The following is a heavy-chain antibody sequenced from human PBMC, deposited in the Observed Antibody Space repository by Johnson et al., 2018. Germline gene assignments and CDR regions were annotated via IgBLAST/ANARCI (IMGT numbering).Heavy chain of an antibody. Sequence: VQLVQSGGGVVQPGRSLRLSCAASGFTFSSYWMHWVRQAPGKGLVWVSRSNSDGSSTSYADSVKGRFTISRDNAKNTLYLQMNSLRAEDTAVYYCARGPRYNWNYDYYYMDVWGKGTTVTVSS. CDR2: SNSDGSST. CDR1: GFTFSSYW. V-gene: IGHV3-74*02. CDR3: ARGPRYNWNYDYYYMDV. D-gene: IGHD1-20*01. J-gene: IGHJ6*03.